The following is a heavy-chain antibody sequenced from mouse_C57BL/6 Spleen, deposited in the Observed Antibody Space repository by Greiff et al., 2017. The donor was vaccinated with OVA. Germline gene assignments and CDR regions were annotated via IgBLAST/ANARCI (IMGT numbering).Heavy chain of an antibody. CDR1: GYTFTDYE. J-gene: IGHJ4*01. CDR3: TRSSITTVVAPYAMDY. Sequence: QVQLQQSGAELVRPGASVTLSCKASGYTFTDYEMHWVEQTPVHGLEWIGAIDPETGGTAYNQKFKGKAILTADKSSSTAYMELRSLTSEDSAVYYCTRSSITTVVAPYAMDYWGQGTSVTVSS. V-gene: IGHV1-15*01. CDR2: IDPETGGT. D-gene: IGHD1-1*01.